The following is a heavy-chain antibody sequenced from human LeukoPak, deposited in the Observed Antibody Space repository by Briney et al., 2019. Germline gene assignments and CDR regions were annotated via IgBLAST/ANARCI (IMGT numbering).Heavy chain of an antibody. CDR2: ISGDGGST. V-gene: IGHV3-43*02. CDR3: ARESETSGWYDY. Sequence: GGSLRLSCAAPGFIFDNYAIHWVRQAPGKGLEWVSLISGDGGSTFYADSVRGRFTISRDNTRKSLSLQMSSLRSEDTALYYCARESETSGWYDYWGQGTLVSVSS. J-gene: IGHJ4*02. CDR1: GFIFDNYA. D-gene: IGHD6-19*01.